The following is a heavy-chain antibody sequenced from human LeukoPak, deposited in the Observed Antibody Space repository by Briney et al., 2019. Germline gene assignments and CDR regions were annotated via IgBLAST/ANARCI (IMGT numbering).Heavy chain of an antibody. CDR3: ARAAAGTVFDY. J-gene: IGHJ4*02. D-gene: IGHD6-13*01. CDR1: GFTFSSYA. V-gene: IGHV3-13*01. CDR2: IGTAGDT. Sequence: GGSLRLSCAASGFTFSSYAMSWVRQATGKGLEWVSAIGTAGDTYYPGSVKGRFTISRENAKNSLYLQMNSLRAGDTAVYYCARAAAGTVFDYWGQGTLVTVSS.